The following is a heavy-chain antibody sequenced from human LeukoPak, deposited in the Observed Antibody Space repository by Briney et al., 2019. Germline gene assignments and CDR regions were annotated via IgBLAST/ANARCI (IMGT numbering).Heavy chain of an antibody. CDR1: GFFFTSSG. D-gene: IGHD3-10*01. CDR2: IGSDGSKQ. CDR3: ATDGSGTSFPYYFES. V-gene: IGHV3-30*02. J-gene: IGHJ4*02. Sequence: GGSPRLSCAASGFFFTSSGMNWVRQAPGKGLEWVTFIGSDGSKQYYADSVKGRFSISRDNSRNTVSLQMNSLRLEDTAVYYCATDGSGTSFPYYFESWGQGTLVTVSS.